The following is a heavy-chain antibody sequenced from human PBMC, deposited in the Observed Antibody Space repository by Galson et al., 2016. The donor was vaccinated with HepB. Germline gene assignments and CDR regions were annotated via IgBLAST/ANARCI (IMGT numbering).Heavy chain of an antibody. CDR1: GDSMSTSYW. CDR3: ARVRDFWYYFDY. Sequence: ETLSLTCVVSGDSMSTSYWWSWVRQPPGKGLEWIGEIYHSGSINYNPSLKSRVTISVDKSKKQFSLSLSSVTAADTAVYYCARVRDFWYYFDYWGQGILVTVSS. J-gene: IGHJ4*02. V-gene: IGHV4-4*02. D-gene: IGHD3-3*01. CDR2: IYHSGSI.